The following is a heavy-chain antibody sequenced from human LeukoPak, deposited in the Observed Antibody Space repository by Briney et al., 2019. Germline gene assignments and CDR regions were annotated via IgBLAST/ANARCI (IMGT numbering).Heavy chain of an antibody. CDR3: ARHYGPRGYAEY. D-gene: IGHD3-22*01. CDR2: IYPGDSDT. Sequence: RGESLKISCKGSGYTFPRFWIGWVRQRPGKGLELMGIIYPGDSDTRYSPSFQGQVTISADKSLSTAYLQWNSLKASDTAMYYCARHYGPRGYAEYWGQGTLVTVSS. J-gene: IGHJ1*01. CDR1: GYTFPRFW. V-gene: IGHV5-51*01.